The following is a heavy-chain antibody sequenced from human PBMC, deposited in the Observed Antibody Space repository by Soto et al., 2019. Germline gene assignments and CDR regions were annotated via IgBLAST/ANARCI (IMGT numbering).Heavy chain of an antibody. CDR2: INHSGST. J-gene: IGHJ6*02. Sequence: PSETLSLTCAVYGGSFSGYYWSWIRQPPGKGLEWIGEINHSGSTNYNPSLKSRVTISVDTSKNQFSLKLSSVTAADTAVYYCARGRGCSSTSCYTRSYYYYYYGMDFWGQGTTVTVSS. CDR3: ARGRGCSSTSCYTRSYYYYYYGMDF. D-gene: IGHD2-2*02. V-gene: IGHV4-34*01. CDR1: GGSFSGYY.